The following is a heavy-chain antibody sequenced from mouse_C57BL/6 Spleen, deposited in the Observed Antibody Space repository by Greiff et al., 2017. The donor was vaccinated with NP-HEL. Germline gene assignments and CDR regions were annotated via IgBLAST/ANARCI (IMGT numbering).Heavy chain of an antibody. D-gene: IGHD1-1*01. CDR1: GYTFTEYT. V-gene: IGHV1-62-2*01. CDR2: FYPGSGSI. J-gene: IGHJ3*01. Sequence: QVQLQQSGAELVKPGASVKLSCKASGYTFTEYTIHWVKQRSGQGLEWIGWFYPGSGSIKYNEKFKDKATLTADKSSSTVYMELSRLTSEDSAVYFCARHEENYGSSPGAWFAYWGQGTLVTVSA. CDR3: ARHEENYGSSPGAWFAY.